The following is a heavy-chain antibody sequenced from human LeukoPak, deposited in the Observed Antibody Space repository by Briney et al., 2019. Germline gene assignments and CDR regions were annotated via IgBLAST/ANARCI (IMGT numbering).Heavy chain of an antibody. CDR3: ARVSFSDSSSWYLTRQDSYYFDY. Sequence: PGGSLRLSCAASGFAFSSYWMNWVRQAPGKGLEWVANIEKDGSEKNYVDSVKGRFTISRDNSKNTLYLQMNSLRAEDTAVYYCARVSFSDSSSWYLTRQDSYYFDYWGQGTLVTVSS. J-gene: IGHJ4*02. CDR2: IEKDGSEK. CDR1: GFAFSSYW. D-gene: IGHD6-13*01. V-gene: IGHV3-7*01.